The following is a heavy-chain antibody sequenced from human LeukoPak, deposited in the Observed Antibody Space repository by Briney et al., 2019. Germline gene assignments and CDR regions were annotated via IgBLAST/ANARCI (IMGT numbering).Heavy chain of an antibody. D-gene: IGHD6-13*01. V-gene: IGHV3-15*01. J-gene: IGHJ3*02. Sequence: GGSLRLSYAASGFTFSNAWMSWVRQAPGKGLEWVGRIKSKTDGGTTDYAAPVKGRFTISRDDSKNTLYLQMNSLRAEDTAVYYCARAKQQPDAFDIWGQGTMVTVSS. CDR3: ARAKQQPDAFDI. CDR2: IKSKTDGGTT. CDR1: GFTFSNAW.